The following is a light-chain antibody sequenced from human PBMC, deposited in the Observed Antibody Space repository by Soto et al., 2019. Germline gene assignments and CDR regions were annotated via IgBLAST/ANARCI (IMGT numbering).Light chain of an antibody. V-gene: IGKV1-5*01. Sequence: DIQMTQSPSTLPASVGDTLTVTCRASQSVSGWLAWYKQKPGEAPKVLIYDASALPRGVPSRFRGSGSGTKFTLTIASLQPDDFATYYCQQYETFSGTFGPGTRLEIK. CDR2: DAS. CDR1: QSVSGW. CDR3: QQYETFSGT. J-gene: IGKJ5*01.